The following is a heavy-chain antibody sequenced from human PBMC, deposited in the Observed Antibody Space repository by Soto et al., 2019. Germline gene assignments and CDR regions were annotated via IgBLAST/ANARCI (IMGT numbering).Heavy chain of an antibody. CDR3: AKGDTDTAMVVCCYYSGMDV. CDR2: ISYDGSNK. Sequence: QVQLVESGGGVVQPGRSLRLSCAASGFTFSSYGMHWVRQAPGKGLEWVAVISYDGSNKYYADSVKGRFTIARDNSKNTLYLQMTSLRAEDTAVYYCAKGDTDTAMVVCCYYSGMDVWGQGTTVTVSS. J-gene: IGHJ6*02. D-gene: IGHD5-18*01. V-gene: IGHV3-30*18. CDR1: GFTFSSYG.